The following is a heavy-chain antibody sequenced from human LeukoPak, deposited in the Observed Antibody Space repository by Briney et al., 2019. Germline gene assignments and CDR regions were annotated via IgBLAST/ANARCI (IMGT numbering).Heavy chain of an antibody. CDR1: GFTFRSYD. V-gene: IGHV3-30*02. CDR3: AKDLWGGMATITMPAFDI. J-gene: IGHJ3*02. D-gene: IGHD5-24*01. Sequence: GGSLRLSCAASGFTFRSYDMHWVRQAPGKGLGWVAFIRYDGSNKYYADSVKGRFTISRDNSKNTLYLQMNSLRAEDTAVYYCAKDLWGGMATITMPAFDIWGQGTMVTVSS. CDR2: IRYDGSNK.